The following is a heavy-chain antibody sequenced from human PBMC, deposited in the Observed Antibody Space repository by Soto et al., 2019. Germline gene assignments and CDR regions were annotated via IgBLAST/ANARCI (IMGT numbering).Heavy chain of an antibody. Sequence: QVQLVQSGAEVKKPGASVKVSCKASGYTFTSYAMHWVRQAPGQRLEWMGWINAGNGNTKYSQKFQGRVTITRDTSASTAYMELSSLRSEDTAVYYCAREYYDFWSGNSGGGYYYYMDVWGKGTTVTVSS. CDR3: AREYYDFWSGNSGGGYYYYMDV. CDR1: GYTFTSYA. J-gene: IGHJ6*03. D-gene: IGHD3-3*01. V-gene: IGHV1-3*01. CDR2: INAGNGNT.